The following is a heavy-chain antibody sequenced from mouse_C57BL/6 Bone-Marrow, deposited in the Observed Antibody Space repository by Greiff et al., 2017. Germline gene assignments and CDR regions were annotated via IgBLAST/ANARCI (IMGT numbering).Heavy chain of an antibody. Sequence: QVQLQQPGAELVKPGASVKLSCKASGYTFTSYWMHWVKQRPGQGLEWIGMIHPNSGSTNYNEKFKSKATLTVDKSSSTAYMQLSSLTSEDSAVXYGARKDYGYGGGFAYWGQGTLVTVSA. CDR2: IHPNSGST. CDR1: GYTFTSYW. V-gene: IGHV1-64*01. CDR3: ARKDYGYGGGFAY. J-gene: IGHJ3*01. D-gene: IGHD2-2*01.